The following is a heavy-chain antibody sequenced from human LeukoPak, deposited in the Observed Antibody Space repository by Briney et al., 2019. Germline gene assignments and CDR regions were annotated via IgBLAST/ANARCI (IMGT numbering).Heavy chain of an antibody. CDR1: GGTFSSYA. Sequence: SVKVSCKASGGTFSSYAVSWVRQAPGQGLEWMGGIIPIFGTANYAQKFQGRVTITADESTSTAYMELSSLRSEDTAVYYRAREGGYDAGGYWGQGTLVTVSS. V-gene: IGHV1-69*13. J-gene: IGHJ4*02. D-gene: IGHD5-12*01. CDR3: AREGGYDAGGY. CDR2: IIPIFGTA.